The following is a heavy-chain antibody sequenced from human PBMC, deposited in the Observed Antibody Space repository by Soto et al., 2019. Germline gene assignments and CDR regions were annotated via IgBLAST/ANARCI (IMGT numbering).Heavy chain of an antibody. Sequence: GGSLRLSCAASGFTFSSYWMSWVSQAPGKGLEWVANIKQDGSEKYYVDSVKGRFTISRDNAKNSLYLQMNSLRAEDTAVYYCARDFKVFDYYGSGSSNFDYWGQGTLVTVSS. CDR2: IKQDGSEK. CDR1: GFTFSSYW. CDR3: ARDFKVFDYYGSGSSNFDY. J-gene: IGHJ4*02. D-gene: IGHD3-10*01. V-gene: IGHV3-7*01.